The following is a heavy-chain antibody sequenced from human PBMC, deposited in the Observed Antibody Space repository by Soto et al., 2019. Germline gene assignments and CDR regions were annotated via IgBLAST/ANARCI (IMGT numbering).Heavy chain of an antibody. J-gene: IGHJ4*02. CDR2: IKADGSEK. CDR1: GFTFINHW. Sequence: EVYLVESGGGLIQPGGSMRLSCVGSGFTFINHWMNWVRQAPGQGLEWVANIKADGSEKYYVDSVKGRFTISRDNAKNSLYLQMNSLRAEDTAVYYCARARGVDYWGQGTQVTVSS. CDR3: ARARGVDY. D-gene: IGHD3-16*01. V-gene: IGHV3-7*03.